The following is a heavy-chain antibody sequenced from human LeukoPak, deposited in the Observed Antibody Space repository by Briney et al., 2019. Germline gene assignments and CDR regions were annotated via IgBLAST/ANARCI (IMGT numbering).Heavy chain of an antibody. CDR2: ISGSGGST. Sequence: PGGSLRLSCAASGFTFSSYDMNWVRQAPGKGLEWVSAISGSGGSTDHVDSVKGRFTISRDNSKNTLYLQMNSLRAEDTAVYYCAKDPIWWNYFDYWGQGALVTVSS. V-gene: IGHV3-23*01. J-gene: IGHJ4*02. CDR3: AKDPIWWNYFDY. D-gene: IGHD2-8*02. CDR1: GFTFSSYD.